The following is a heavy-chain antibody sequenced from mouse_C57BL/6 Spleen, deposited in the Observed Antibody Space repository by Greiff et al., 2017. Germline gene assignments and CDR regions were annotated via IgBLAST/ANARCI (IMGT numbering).Heavy chain of an antibody. J-gene: IGHJ4*01. Sequence: QVQLQQPGAELVRPGSSVKLSCKASGYTFTSYWMHWVKQRPIQGLEWIGNIDPSDSATHYNQKFKDKATLTVDKSSSTAYMQLSSLTSEDSAVYYCARDGSSRDYYAMDYWGQGTSVTVSS. V-gene: IGHV1-52*01. CDR1: GYTFTSYW. D-gene: IGHD1-1*01. CDR3: ARDGSSRDYYAMDY. CDR2: IDPSDSAT.